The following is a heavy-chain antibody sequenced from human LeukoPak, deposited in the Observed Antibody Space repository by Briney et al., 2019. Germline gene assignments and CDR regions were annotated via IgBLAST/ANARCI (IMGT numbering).Heavy chain of an antibody. V-gene: IGHV3-53*01. CDR3: ARGVEPLAANTLAY. Sequence: GGSLRLSCAASGFTVITNDMTWVRQAPGKGLEWVSVLYSDGNAKYADSVQGRFTISRDNSKNTLYLEVNSLSPDDTAVYYCARGVEPLAANTLAYWGQGTLVTVSS. CDR2: LYSDGNA. J-gene: IGHJ4*02. CDR1: GFTVITND. D-gene: IGHD1-14*01.